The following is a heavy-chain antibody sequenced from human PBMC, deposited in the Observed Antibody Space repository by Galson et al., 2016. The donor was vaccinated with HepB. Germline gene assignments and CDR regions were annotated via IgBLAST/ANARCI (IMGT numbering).Heavy chain of an antibody. CDR1: GYTFNSYG. CDR3: ARDASSIHADV. Sequence: SVKVSCKASGYTFNSYGISWVRQAPGQGLEWMGWISTYSGHIYYAKKFQGRVTMTTDTSTSTAYMELRSLRFDDSALYYCARDASSIHADVWGKGTTVTVSS. CDR2: ISTYSGHI. J-gene: IGHJ6*04. D-gene: IGHD6-19*01. V-gene: IGHV1-18*01.